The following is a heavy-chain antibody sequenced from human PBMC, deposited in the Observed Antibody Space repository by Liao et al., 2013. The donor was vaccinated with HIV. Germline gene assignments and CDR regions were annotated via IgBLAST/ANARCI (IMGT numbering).Heavy chain of an antibody. CDR1: GGSISSYY. CDR2: IYSSGSA. Sequence: QVQLQESGPGLVKPSETLSLTCTVSGGSISSYYWSWIRQPAGKGLEWIGRIYSSGSANYNPSLKSRVTMSVDTSKNQFSLKLSSVTAADTAVYYCARTDQYYDFWNGYENWFDPSGPGNPGHRPPQ. CDR3: ARTDQYYDFWNGYENWFDP. J-gene: IGHJ5*02. D-gene: IGHD3-3*01. V-gene: IGHV4-4*07.